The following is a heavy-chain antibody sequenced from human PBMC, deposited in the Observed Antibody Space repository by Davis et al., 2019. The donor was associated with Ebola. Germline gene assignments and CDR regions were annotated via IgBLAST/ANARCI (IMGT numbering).Heavy chain of an antibody. CDR1: GFSVSGKY. CDR2: FYTDERT. CDR3: AKGGSGWPSDYSYGMGV. V-gene: IGHV3-53*01. Sequence: GGSLRLSCEVSGFSVSGKYMSWVRQAPGKGPEWVAVFYTDERTYYADSVKGRFTVSRDNSENMLYLQMSTLRVEDTAVYYCAKGGSGWPSDYSYGMGVWGKGTTVTVSS. J-gene: IGHJ6*04. D-gene: IGHD6-19*01.